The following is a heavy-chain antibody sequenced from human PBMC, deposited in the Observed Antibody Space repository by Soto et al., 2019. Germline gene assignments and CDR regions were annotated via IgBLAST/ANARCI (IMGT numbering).Heavy chain of an antibody. V-gene: IGHV3-30*18. CDR1: GFTFSSYG. CDR3: AKDRAGDIYVAARSGLDY. D-gene: IGHD3-3*01. CDR2: ISYDGSNK. Sequence: GGSLRLSCAASGFTFSSYGMHWVRQAPGKGLEWVAVISYDGSNKYFADSVKGRFTISRDNSKNTLYLQMNSLRAGDTAVYYCAKDRAGDIYVAARSGLDYWGQGTLVTVSS. J-gene: IGHJ4*02.